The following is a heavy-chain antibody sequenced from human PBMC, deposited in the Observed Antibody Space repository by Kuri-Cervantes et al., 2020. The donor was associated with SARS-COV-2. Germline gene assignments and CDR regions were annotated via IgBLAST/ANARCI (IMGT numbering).Heavy chain of an antibody. J-gene: IGHJ3*02. V-gene: IGHV4-38-2*02. Sequence: GSLRLSCTVSGYSISSGYYWSWIRQPPGKGLEWIGYIYYSGSTNYNPSLKSRVTISVDTSKNQFSLKLSSVTAADTAVYYCARGGAGYCSSTSCYLAFDIWGQGTMVTVSS. CDR1: GYSISSGYY. CDR3: ARGGAGYCSSTSCYLAFDI. CDR2: IYYSGST. D-gene: IGHD2-2*01.